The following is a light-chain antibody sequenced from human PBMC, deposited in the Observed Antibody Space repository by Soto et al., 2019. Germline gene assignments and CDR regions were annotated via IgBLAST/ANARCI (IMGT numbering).Light chain of an antibody. Sequence: QSVLTQPASVSGSPGQSITISCTGTGGDVGSYNLVSWYQQHPGKAPKLMIYEGSKRPSGVSNRFSGSKSGNTASLTISGRQAEDEADYYCSSYAGGSTRVFGGGTKLTVL. CDR2: EGS. J-gene: IGLJ3*02. CDR1: GGDVGSYNL. V-gene: IGLV2-23*01. CDR3: SSYAGGSTRV.